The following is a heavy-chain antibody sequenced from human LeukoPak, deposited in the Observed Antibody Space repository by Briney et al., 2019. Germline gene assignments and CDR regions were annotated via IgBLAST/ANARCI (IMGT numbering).Heavy chain of an antibody. D-gene: IGHD5-18*01. V-gene: IGHV3-30*02. CDR3: AKDIRRGYNFGYDQFAY. CDR1: GFTFSSYG. CDR2: IRFNGSNK. Sequence: GGSLRLSCAASGFTFSSYGMHWVRQAPGKGLEWVAFIRFNGSNKYYADSVKGRFTISRDNSKNTVSLQMNSLRAEDTALYYCAKDIRRGYNFGYDQFAYWGQGILVTVSS. J-gene: IGHJ4*02.